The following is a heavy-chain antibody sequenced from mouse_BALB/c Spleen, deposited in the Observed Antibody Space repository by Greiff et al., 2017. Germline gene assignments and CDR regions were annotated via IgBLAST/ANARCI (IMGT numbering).Heavy chain of an antibody. V-gene: IGHV5-17*02. D-gene: IGHD1-1*01. Sequence: EVMLVESGGGLVQHGGSRKLSCAASGFTFSSFGMHWVRQAPEKGLEWVAYISSGSSTIYYADTVKGRFTISRDNPKNTLFLQMTSLRSEDTAMYYCARYGSRYAMDYWGQGTSVTVSS. CDR3: ARYGSRYAMDY. CDR2: ISSGSSTI. J-gene: IGHJ4*01. CDR1: GFTFSSFG.